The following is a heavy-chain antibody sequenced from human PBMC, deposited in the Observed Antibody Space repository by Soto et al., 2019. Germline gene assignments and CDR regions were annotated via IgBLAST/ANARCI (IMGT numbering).Heavy chain of an antibody. Sequence: GESLKISCKGSGYSFTSYWIGWVRQMPGKGLEWMGIIYPGDSDTRYSPSFQGQVTISADKSISTAYLQWSSLKASDTATYYCASTYYDILTGPQPGYYGMDVWGQGTTVTVSS. CDR3: ASTYYDILTGPQPGYYGMDV. V-gene: IGHV5-51*01. CDR2: IYPGDSDT. D-gene: IGHD3-9*01. CDR1: GYSFTSYW. J-gene: IGHJ6*02.